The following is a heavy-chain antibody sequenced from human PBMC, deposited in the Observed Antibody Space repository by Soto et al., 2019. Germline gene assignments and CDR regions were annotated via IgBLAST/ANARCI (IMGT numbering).Heavy chain of an antibody. D-gene: IGHD2-2*01. CDR2: IYYSGST. J-gene: IGHJ6*02. V-gene: IGHV4-31*03. CDR1: GGSISSGGYY. Sequence: QVQLQESGPGLAKPSQTLSLTCTVSGGSISSGGYYWSWIRQHPGKGLEWIGYIYYSGSTYYNPSLKSRVTISVDTSKNQFSLKLSSVTAADTAVYYCARAGTADDLYYGMDVWGQGTTVTVSS. CDR3: ARAGTADDLYYGMDV.